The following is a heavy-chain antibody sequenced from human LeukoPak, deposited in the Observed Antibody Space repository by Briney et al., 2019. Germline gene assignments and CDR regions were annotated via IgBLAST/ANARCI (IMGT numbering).Heavy chain of an antibody. CDR3: AKDGYYYGSGSFEYYFDY. CDR1: GFTFSSYS. D-gene: IGHD3-10*01. J-gene: IGHJ4*02. CDR2: ISSSSSTI. V-gene: IGHV3-48*01. Sequence: PGGSLRLSCAASGFTFSSYSMNWVRQAPGKGLEWVSYISSSSSTIYYADSVKGRFTISRDNSKNTLYLQMNSLRAEDTAVYYCAKDGYYYGSGSFEYYFDYWGQGTLVTVSS.